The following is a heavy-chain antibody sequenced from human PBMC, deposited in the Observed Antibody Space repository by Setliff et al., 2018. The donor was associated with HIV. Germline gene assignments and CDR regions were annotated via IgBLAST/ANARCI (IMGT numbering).Heavy chain of an antibody. D-gene: IGHD3-3*01. CDR2: INHSGST. V-gene: IGHV4-34*01. Sequence: SETLSLTCAVYGGSFSGYYWSWIRQPPGKGLEWIGGINHSGSTHFNPSLESRVTISVDTSKNQFSLKLSSVTAADTAVYYCARPLSTSYNFWGDAFAVWGQGTVVTVSS. J-gene: IGHJ3*01. CDR3: ARPLSTSYNFWGDAFAV. CDR1: GGSFSGYY.